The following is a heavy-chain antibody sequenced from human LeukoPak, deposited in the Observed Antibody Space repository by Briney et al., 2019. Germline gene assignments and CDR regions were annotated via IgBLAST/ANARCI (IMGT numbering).Heavy chain of an antibody. J-gene: IGHJ4*02. CDR3: AKGPVVPVATYFFDY. CDR2: ISGSGGST. CDR1: GVTFSNYA. Sequence: PGGSLRLSCAASGVTFSNYAMSWVRQAPGKGLEWVSAISGSGGSTYYADSVKVRFTISRDNSKNTLYVQMNSLRAEDTAVYFCAKGPVVPVATYFFDYWGQGTLVIVSS. D-gene: IGHD2-2*01. V-gene: IGHV3-23*01.